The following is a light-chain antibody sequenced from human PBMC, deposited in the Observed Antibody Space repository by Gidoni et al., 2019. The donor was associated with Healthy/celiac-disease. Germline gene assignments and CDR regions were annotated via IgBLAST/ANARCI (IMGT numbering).Light chain of an antibody. Sequence: ELVTTQSPATLSVSSGERATLSCRASQSVSSNLAWYQQKPRQAPRLLIDGAATRATGIPTRFSGSGCGADFTLTISSLQSENFAVYYCQQYNNWPPWTFGQGTRVEIK. V-gene: IGKV3-15*01. CDR3: QQYNNWPPWT. CDR1: QSVSSN. J-gene: IGKJ1*01. CDR2: GAA.